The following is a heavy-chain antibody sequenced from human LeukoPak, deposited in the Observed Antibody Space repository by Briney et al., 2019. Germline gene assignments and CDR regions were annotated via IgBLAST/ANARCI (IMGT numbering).Heavy chain of an antibody. D-gene: IGHD6-13*01. Sequence: GGSLRLSCVASGFIFDDYGMNWVRQAPGQGLEWVSGINWNGGSTGHADSVKGRFTISRDNAKKSLYLQMNSLRAEDTALYYCARANSTGYFYNMDVWGKGTTVTVSS. CDR2: INWNGGST. J-gene: IGHJ6*03. CDR3: ARANSTGYFYNMDV. V-gene: IGHV3-20*04. CDR1: GFIFDDYG.